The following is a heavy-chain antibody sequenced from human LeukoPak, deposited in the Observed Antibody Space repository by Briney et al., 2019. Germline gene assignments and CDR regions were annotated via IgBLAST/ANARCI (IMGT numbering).Heavy chain of an antibody. D-gene: IGHD4-11*01. CDR2: IQQDGSDK. Sequence: GGSLRLSCAASGFTFSGYWMSWVRQAPGKGLEWVANIQQDGSDKYYVDSVKGRFTISRDNAKNSLYLQMNSLRAEDTAVYYCASLRHDYSNHEGAFDIWGQGTMVTVSS. J-gene: IGHJ3*02. CDR1: GFTFSGYW. CDR3: ASLRHDYSNHEGAFDI. V-gene: IGHV3-7*01.